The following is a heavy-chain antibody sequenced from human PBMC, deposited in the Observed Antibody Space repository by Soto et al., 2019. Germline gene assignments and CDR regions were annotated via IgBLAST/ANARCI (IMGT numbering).Heavy chain of an antibody. CDR1: GCSISSYY. CDR3: ARGLARKYYYGMDV. J-gene: IGHJ6*02. CDR2: IYTSGST. V-gene: IGHV4-4*07. Sequence: SETLSLTCPVSGCSISSYYWSWIRQPAGKGLEWIGRIYTSGSTNYNPSLKSRVTMSVDTSKNQFSLKLSSVTAADTAVYYCARGLARKYYYGMDVWGQGTTVTVSS. D-gene: IGHD6-19*01.